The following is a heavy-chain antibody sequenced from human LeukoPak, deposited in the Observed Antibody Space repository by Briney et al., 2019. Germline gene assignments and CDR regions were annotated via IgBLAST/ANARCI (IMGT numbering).Heavy chain of an antibody. CDR1: GGSISSGGYY. V-gene: IGHV4-30-2*01. D-gene: IGHD6-13*01. CDR3: ARSVSSSWYGELDY. Sequence: PSETLSLTCTVSGGSISSGGYYWSWIRQPPGKGLEWIGYIYHSGSTNYNPSLKSRVTISVDKSKNQFSLKLSSVTAADTAVYYCARSVSSSWYGELDYWGQGTLVTVSS. J-gene: IGHJ4*02. CDR2: IYHSGST.